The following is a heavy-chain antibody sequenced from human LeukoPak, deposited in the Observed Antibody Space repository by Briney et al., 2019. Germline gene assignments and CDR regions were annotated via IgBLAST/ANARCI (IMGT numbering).Heavy chain of an antibody. J-gene: IGHJ3*02. V-gene: IGHV1-3*01. D-gene: IGHD7-27*01. CDR3: ARGANWVGAFDI. CDR2: INAGNGNT. CDR1: GYTFTSYA. Sequence: ASVKVSCKASGYTFTSYAMHWVRQAPGQRLEWMGWINAGNGNTKYSQKFQGRVTITADESTSTAYMELSSLRSEDTAVYYRARGANWVGAFDIWGQGTMVTVSS.